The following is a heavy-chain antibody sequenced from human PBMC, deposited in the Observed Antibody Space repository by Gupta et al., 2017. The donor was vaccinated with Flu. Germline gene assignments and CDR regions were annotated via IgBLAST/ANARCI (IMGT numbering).Heavy chain of an antibody. CDR1: GFTFSSFW. V-gene: IGHV3-7*01. CDR2: IEPDGSEK. CDR3: ARGQVRGTYYYKSVFDQ. D-gene: IGHD3-22*01. J-gene: IGHJ4*02. Sequence: EVQLVESGGGLVQPGGSLRLSCAASGFTFSSFWMTWVRQAPGKGLEWVANIEPDGSEKYYLDSVKGRFTASRDNAENSLYLQMNSLRAEDTAVYYCARGQVRGTYYYKSVFDQWGQGTLVTVSS.